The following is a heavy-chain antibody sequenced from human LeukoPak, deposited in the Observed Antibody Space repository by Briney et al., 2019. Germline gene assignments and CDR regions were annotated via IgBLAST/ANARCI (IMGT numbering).Heavy chain of an antibody. V-gene: IGHV1-2*04. Sequence: ASAKVSCKASGYTFTGYYMHWVRQAPGQGLEWMGWINPNSGGTNYAQKFQGWVTMTRDTSISTAYMELSRLRSDDTAVYYCARTDYYDSSGYLNYWGQGTLVTVSS. CDR3: ARTDYYDSSGYLNY. J-gene: IGHJ4*02. CDR1: GYTFTGYY. CDR2: INPNSGGT. D-gene: IGHD3-22*01.